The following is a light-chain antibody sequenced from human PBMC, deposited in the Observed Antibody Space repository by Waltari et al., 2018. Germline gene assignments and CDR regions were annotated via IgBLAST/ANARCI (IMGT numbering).Light chain of an antibody. V-gene: IGKV1-33*01. J-gene: IGKJ4*01. Sequence: DIQMNQSPSSLFASVGDRVTITCQASQDISKNLHWFQQKPGKAPNLLIYGASSLHTGVPSRFSGSKSGTHFTFTIRSLQPEDIATYYCLQYHTFPLTFGGGTKVEIK. CDR1: QDISKN. CDR2: GAS. CDR3: LQYHTFPLT.